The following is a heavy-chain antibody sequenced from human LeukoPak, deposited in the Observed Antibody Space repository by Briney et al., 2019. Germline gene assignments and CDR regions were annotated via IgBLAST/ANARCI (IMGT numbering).Heavy chain of an antibody. V-gene: IGHV3-23*01. J-gene: IGHJ4*02. Sequence: GGSLRLSCAASGFTFSSYAMSWVRQAPGKGLEWVSGISGSGGGTYYADSVKGRFTISRDNSKNTLYLQINSLRAEDTAVYYCAKESSSWSLYYFDYWGQGTLVIVSS. CDR2: ISGSGGGT. CDR1: GFTFSSYA. CDR3: AKESSSWSLYYFDY. D-gene: IGHD6-13*01.